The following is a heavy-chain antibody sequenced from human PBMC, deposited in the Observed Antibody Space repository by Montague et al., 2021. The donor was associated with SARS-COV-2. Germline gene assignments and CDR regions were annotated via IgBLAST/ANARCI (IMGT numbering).Heavy chain of an antibody. Sequence: CAISGDSVSSNTATWNWIRQSPSRGLEWLGRAYYRSKWYHDYAISLKSRITINPDTSKNQFPLQLSSVAPEDTAVFYCARTTTRMLYPENAFDIWGQGTMVTDSS. CDR3: ARTTTRMLYPENAFDI. D-gene: IGHD2-15*01. J-gene: IGHJ3*02. CDR2: AYYRSKWYH. CDR1: GDSVSSNTAT. V-gene: IGHV6-1*01.